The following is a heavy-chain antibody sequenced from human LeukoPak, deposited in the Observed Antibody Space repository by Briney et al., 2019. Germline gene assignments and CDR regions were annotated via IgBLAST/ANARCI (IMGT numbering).Heavy chain of an antibody. Sequence: ASVKISCKVSGYTFTDYYMHWVQQAPRKGLEWMGLVDPEDGETIYAEKFQGRVTITADTSTDTAYMELSSLRSEDTAVYYCATDGGSGSYDYWGQGTLVTVSS. J-gene: IGHJ4*02. V-gene: IGHV1-69-2*01. CDR3: ATDGGSGSYDY. D-gene: IGHD3-10*01. CDR1: GYTFTDYY. CDR2: VDPEDGET.